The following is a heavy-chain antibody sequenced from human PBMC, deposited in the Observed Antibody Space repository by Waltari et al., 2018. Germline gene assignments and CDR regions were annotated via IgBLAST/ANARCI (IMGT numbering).Heavy chain of an antibody. V-gene: IGHV4-59*01. Sequence: QVQLQESGPGLVKPSETLSLTCTVSGGSISSYYWRWIRQPPGKGLEWIGYIYYSWSTNYNPSLKSRVTISVDTSKNQFSLKLSSVTAADTAVYYCARDRFGWYYYYMDVWGKGTTVTVSS. J-gene: IGHJ6*03. CDR1: GGSISSYY. CDR3: ARDRFGWYYYYMDV. D-gene: IGHD3-16*01. CDR2: IYYSWST.